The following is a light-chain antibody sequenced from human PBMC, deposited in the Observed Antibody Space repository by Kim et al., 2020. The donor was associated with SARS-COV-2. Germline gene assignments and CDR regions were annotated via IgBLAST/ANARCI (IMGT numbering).Light chain of an antibody. CDR3: QQRSNWPLRT. V-gene: IGKV3-11*01. J-gene: IGKJ4*01. Sequence: EIVLTQSPATLSLSPGERATLSFRASQSVSSYLAWYQQKPGQAPRLLLYDASNRATGIPARFSGSGSGTDFTLTISSLEPEDFAVYYCQQRSNWPLRTFGGGTKVDIK. CDR1: QSVSSY. CDR2: DAS.